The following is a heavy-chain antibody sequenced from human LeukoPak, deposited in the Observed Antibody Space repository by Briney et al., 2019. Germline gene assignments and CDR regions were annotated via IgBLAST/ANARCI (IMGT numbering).Heavy chain of an antibody. CDR2: IIPIFGTA. D-gene: IGHD3-22*01. CDR3: ARDTPPYYYDSSGYYEINWIDP. CDR1: GGTFSSYA. V-gene: IGHV1-69*05. J-gene: IGHJ5*02. Sequence: ASVKVSCTASGGTFSSYAISWVRQAPGQGLERMGGIIPIFGTANYAQKFQGRVTITTDESTSTAYMELSSLRSEDTAVYYCARDTPPYYYDSSGYYEINWIDPWGQGTLVTVSS.